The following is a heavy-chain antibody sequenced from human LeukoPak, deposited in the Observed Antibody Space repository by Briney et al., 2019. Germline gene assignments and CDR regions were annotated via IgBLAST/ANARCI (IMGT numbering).Heavy chain of an antibody. CDR1: GYTFTSYD. V-gene: IGHV1-8*03. CDR3: ARGRLGALWFGESASWFDP. CDR2: MNPNSGNT. J-gene: IGHJ5*02. Sequence: GASVKVSCKASGYTFTSYDINWVRQATGQGLEWMGWMNPNSGNTGYAQKFQGRVTITGNTSINTAYMELSSLRSEDTAVYYCARGRLGALWFGESASWFDPWGQGTLVTVSS. D-gene: IGHD3-10*01.